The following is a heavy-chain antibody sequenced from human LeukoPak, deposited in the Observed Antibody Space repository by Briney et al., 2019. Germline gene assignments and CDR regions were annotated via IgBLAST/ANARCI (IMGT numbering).Heavy chain of an antibody. CDR3: AKALGRYCSNGVCYNDY. CDR1: GFTFSSYA. CDR2: IRGSGGST. V-gene: IGHV3-23*01. J-gene: IGHJ4*02. Sequence: GGSLRLSCAASGFTFSSYAMSWVRPAPGKGLEWVSAIRGSGGSTYCADSVKGRVTISRDNSKNTLYLQMNSLRAEDTAVYYCAKALGRYCSNGVCYNDYWGQGTLVTVPS. D-gene: IGHD2-8*01.